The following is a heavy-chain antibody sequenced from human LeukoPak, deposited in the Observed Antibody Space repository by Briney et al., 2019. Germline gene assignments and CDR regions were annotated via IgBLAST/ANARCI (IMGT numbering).Heavy chain of an antibody. CDR2: INTSGST. D-gene: IGHD5-18*01. V-gene: IGHV4-4*07. CDR1: GGSISNYY. CDR3: ARSRGTTLVTRFDY. Sequence: PSETLSLTCTVSGGSISNYYWSWIRQPAGKGLEWIGRINTSGSTDYNPSLKNRVTMSVDTSRNQFSLKLSSLTAADTAVYYCARSRGTTLVTRFDYWGQGTLVTVSS. J-gene: IGHJ4*02.